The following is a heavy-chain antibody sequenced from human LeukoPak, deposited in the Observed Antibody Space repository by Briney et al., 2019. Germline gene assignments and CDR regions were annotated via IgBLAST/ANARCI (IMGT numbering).Heavy chain of an antibody. J-gene: IGHJ5*02. CDR3: ARLFFNWNYCLGP. CDR2: SYYSGST. Sequence: SDTLSLTCTVSGGSISTSSYHWGWIRQPPGRGLEWIGSSYYSGSTYYNPSLKSRVTMSVDTSKNQFSLKLSSVTAADTAVYYCARLFFNWNYCLGPWGQGTLVTVSS. D-gene: IGHD1-20*01. CDR1: GGSISTSSYH. V-gene: IGHV4-39*01.